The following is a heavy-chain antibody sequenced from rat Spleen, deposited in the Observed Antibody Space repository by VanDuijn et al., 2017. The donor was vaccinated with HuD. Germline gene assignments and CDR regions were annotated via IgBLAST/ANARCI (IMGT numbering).Heavy chain of an antibody. V-gene: IGHV2-32*01. J-gene: IGHJ2*01. D-gene: IGHD5-1*01. CDR3: ARDPKLGAPFDY. Sequence: QVQLKESGPGLVKPSETLSLTCTVSGFSLTSYHVSWVRQPPGKGLEWMGIIWAGGTTTYNSLLKSRLSITRDTSNSQGLLEMNSLQTEDTATYYCARDPKLGAPFDYWGQGVMVTVSS. CDR1: GFSLTSYH. CDR2: IWAGGTT.